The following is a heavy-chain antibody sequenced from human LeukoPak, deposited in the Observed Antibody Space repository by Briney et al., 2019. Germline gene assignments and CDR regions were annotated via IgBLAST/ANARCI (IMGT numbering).Heavy chain of an antibody. J-gene: IGHJ4*02. CDR1: GYTFTSYD. CDR2: MNPNSGNT. D-gene: IGHD6-13*01. V-gene: IGHV1-8*01. Sequence: ASVKVSCKASGYTFTSYDINWVRQATGQGLEWMGWMNPNSGNTGYAQKFQGRVTMTRNTSISTAYMELSRLRSDDTAVYYCARPSSSRGPHFDYWGQGTLVTVSS. CDR3: ARPSSSRGPHFDY.